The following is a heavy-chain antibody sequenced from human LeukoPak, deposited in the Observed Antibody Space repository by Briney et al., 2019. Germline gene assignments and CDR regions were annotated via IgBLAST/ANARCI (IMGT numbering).Heavy chain of an antibody. D-gene: IGHD6-19*01. Sequence: GGSLRLTCTASGFTFSTYAMSWVRQAPGKGLEWVSAISSSGGSTYYADSVKGRFTISRDDSKNTLHLQMNSLRAEDTAVYYCAKGAGAEAFVIWGQGTMVTVSS. J-gene: IGHJ3*02. CDR2: ISSSGGST. CDR1: GFTFSTYA. V-gene: IGHV3-23*01. CDR3: AKGAGAEAFVI.